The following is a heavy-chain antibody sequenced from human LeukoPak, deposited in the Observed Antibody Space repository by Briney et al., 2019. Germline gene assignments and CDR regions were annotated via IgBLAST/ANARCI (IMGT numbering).Heavy chain of an antibody. CDR1: GFSSSNYG. D-gene: IGHD5-18*01. CDR2: ISGRGTTT. J-gene: IGHJ3*02. Sequence: GGTLTLSCAASGFSSSNYGMSWVRQAPGKGLEWVSIISGRGTTTYYADSVKGHFTISRDNPKNTLYLHMSSLRAEDTAVYYCAKRVGAWIQLWSPHDVFDTWGQGTLVTVSS. CDR3: AKRVGAWIQLWSPHDVFDT. V-gene: IGHV3-23*01.